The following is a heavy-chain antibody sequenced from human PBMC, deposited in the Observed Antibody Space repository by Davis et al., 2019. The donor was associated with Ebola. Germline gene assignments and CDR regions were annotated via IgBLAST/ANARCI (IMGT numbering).Heavy chain of an antibody. D-gene: IGHD1-14*01. CDR3: ASSGPLSY. CDR1: GFSFSNNW. CDR2: ISSGTTYL. V-gene: IGHV3-21*01. J-gene: IGHJ4*02. Sequence: PGGSLRLSCAASGFSFSNNWMQWVRQTPGKGLEWVSSISSGTTYLEYADSVKGRFTLSRDNAKNTLYLQMNSLRAEDTAVYYCASSGPLSYWGQGTLVTVSS.